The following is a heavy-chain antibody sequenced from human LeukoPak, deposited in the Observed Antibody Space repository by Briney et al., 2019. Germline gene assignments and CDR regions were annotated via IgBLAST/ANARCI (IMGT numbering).Heavy chain of an antibody. Sequence: ASVKVSCKASGYTFTGYYMHWVRQAPGQGLEWMGWINPNSGGTNYAQKFQGRVTMTRDTSIGTAYMELSGLRSDDTAVYYCARGRYYYDSSGYYFDYWGQGTLVTVSS. J-gene: IGHJ4*02. CDR3: ARGRYYYDSSGYYFDY. CDR1: GYTFTGYY. V-gene: IGHV1-2*02. CDR2: INPNSGGT. D-gene: IGHD3-22*01.